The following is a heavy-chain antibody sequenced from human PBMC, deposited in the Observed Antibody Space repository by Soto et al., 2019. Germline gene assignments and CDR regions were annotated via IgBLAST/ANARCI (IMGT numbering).Heavy chain of an antibody. CDR2: LHSSGTST. CDR3: VRDGGWFGEYMDV. D-gene: IGHD3-10*01. Sequence: EVQLVESGGGLVHPGGSLRLSCAASGFTFSNYWMHWVRHAPGKGLLWVSRLHSSGTSTSYADSVKGRFTISRDNAKNTLYLQMNSLRAEDTAVYYCVRDGGWFGEYMDVWGQGTTVTVSS. V-gene: IGHV3-74*01. J-gene: IGHJ6*03. CDR1: GFTFSNYW.